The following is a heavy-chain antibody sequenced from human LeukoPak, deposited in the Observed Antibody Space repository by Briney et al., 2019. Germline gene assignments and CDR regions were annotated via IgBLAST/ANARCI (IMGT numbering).Heavy chain of an antibody. CDR1: GFTFSSYA. CDR3: AKAGEMDYDYVWGSTEPHFDY. D-gene: IGHD3-16*01. Sequence: GGSLRLSCAASGFTFSSYAISWVRQAPGKGLEWVSATSGSGGSTYYADSVKGRFTISRDNSKNTLYLQMNSLRAEDTAVYYCAKAGEMDYDYVWGSTEPHFDYWGQGTLVTVSS. V-gene: IGHV3-23*01. J-gene: IGHJ4*02. CDR2: TSGSGGST.